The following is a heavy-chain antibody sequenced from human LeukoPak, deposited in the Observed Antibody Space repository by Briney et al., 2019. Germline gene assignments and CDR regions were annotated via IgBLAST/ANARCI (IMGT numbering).Heavy chain of an antibody. J-gene: IGHJ4*02. CDR3: ARERCCSSTSCYRSDY. CDR2: ISAYNGNT. CDR1: GYTFTSYG. Sequence: ASVKVSCKASGYTFTSYGISWVRQAPGQGLEWMGWISAYNGNTNYAQKLQGRVTMTTDTSTSTAYMELRSLRSDDTAVYYCARERCCSSTSCYRSDYWGQGTLVTVSS. V-gene: IGHV1-18*01. D-gene: IGHD2-2*01.